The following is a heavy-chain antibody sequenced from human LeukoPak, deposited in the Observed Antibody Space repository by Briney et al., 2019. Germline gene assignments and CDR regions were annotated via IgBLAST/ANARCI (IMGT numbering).Heavy chain of an antibody. D-gene: IGHD2-15*01. CDR3: ARGLGYCSGGSCYGTNYFDY. V-gene: IGHV4-39*01. Sequence: PSETLSLTCTVSGGSISSSSYYWGWIRQPPGKGLEWIGSIYYSGSAYYNPSLKSRVTISVDTSKNQFSLKLSSVTAADTAVYYCARGLGYCSGGSCYGTNYFDYWGQGTLVTVSS. J-gene: IGHJ4*02. CDR2: IYYSGSA. CDR1: GGSISSSSYY.